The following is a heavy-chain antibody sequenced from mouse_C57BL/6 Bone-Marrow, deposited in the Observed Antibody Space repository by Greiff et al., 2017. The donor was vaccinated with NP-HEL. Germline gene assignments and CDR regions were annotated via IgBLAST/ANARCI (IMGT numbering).Heavy chain of an antibody. Sequence: QVQLQQPGAELVRPGTSVKLSCKASGYTFTSYWMHWVKQRPGQGLEWIGVIDPSDSYTNYNQKFKGKATLTVDTSSSTAYMQLSSLTSEDSAVYYCARNDRPTWYFDVGGTGTTVTVSS. CDR2: IDPSDSYT. CDR3: ARNDRPTWYFDV. J-gene: IGHJ1*03. CDR1: GYTFTSYW. D-gene: IGHD2-12*01. V-gene: IGHV1-59*01.